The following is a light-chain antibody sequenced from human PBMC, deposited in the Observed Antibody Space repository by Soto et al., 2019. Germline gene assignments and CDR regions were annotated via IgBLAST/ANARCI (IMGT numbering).Light chain of an antibody. CDR1: QDISNR. V-gene: IGKV1-33*01. J-gene: IGKJ2*01. Sequence: DIQMTQSPSSLSASVGDRITITCQASQDISNRLNWYHQKPGKAPNLLIYDASNLAAGVPSGFSGSGSGTHFTFAIGSLQPEDIGTYYCQKCVTVPYTFGLWTKLEIK. CDR3: QKCVTVPYT. CDR2: DAS.